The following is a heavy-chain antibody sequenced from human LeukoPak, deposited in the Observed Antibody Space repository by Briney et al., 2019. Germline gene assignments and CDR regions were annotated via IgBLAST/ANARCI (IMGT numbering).Heavy chain of an antibody. D-gene: IGHD2/OR15-2a*01. CDR1: GYTFSSYA. V-gene: IGHV1-18*01. J-gene: IGHJ2*01. Sequence: GASVKVSCTASGYTFSSYAISWVRQAPGRGLEWMGWISPYNGNTNSAQRFQGRVTMTTDTSTSAAYMELTSLRSDDTAVYYCARDNTWYFDLWGRGTLVTVSS. CDR3: ARDNTWYFDL. CDR2: ISPYNGNT.